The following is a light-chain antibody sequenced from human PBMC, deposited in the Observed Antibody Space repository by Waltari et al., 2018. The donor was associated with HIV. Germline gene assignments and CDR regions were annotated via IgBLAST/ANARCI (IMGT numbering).Light chain of an antibody. Sequence: QSALTQPPSVSASPGQSVTISCTGTSSDVGTYNRVSWYLHPPGTDPRIIIYEVKNRPSGVPYGFSGAKSGNTASLTISGLQAEDEADYYCSSYRTNNTIVVGTGTKVTVL. J-gene: IGLJ1*01. CDR2: EVK. CDR1: SSDVGTYNR. V-gene: IGLV2-18*02. CDR3: SSYRTNNTIV.